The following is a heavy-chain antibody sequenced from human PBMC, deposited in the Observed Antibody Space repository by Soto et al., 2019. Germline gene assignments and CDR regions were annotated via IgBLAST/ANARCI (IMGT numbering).Heavy chain of an antibody. V-gene: IGHV3-23*01. Sequence: GGSLRLSCAASGFTFSSYWMSWVRQGPGKGPEWVSDIRGSGGSTYYADSVKGRFTISRDNSKNTLYLQMNSLRAEDTAVYYCAKGDLYYDILTDPDAFDIWGQGTMVTVSS. CDR3: AKGDLYYDILTDPDAFDI. CDR1: GFTFSSYW. D-gene: IGHD3-9*01. CDR2: IRGSGGST. J-gene: IGHJ3*02.